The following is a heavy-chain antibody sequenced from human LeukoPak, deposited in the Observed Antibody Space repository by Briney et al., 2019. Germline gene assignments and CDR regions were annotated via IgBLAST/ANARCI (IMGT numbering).Heavy chain of an antibody. J-gene: IGHJ3*02. CDR3: ARGTMIVAKGAFDI. CDR2: MNPNSGNT. Sequence: ASVKVSCKASGYTFTSYDINWVRQATGQGLEWMGWMNPNSGNTGYAQKFQGRVTMTRNTSISTAYMELSSLRSEDTAVYYCARGTMIVAKGAFDIWGQGTMVTVSS. D-gene: IGHD3-22*01. V-gene: IGHV1-8*01. CDR1: GYTFTSYD.